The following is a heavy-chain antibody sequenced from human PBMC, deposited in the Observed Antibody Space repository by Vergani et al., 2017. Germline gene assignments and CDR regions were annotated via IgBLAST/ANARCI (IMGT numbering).Heavy chain of an antibody. J-gene: IGHJ4*02. Sequence: QVQLQESGPGLVKPPGTLSLTCAVSGDSISSNNCWTWVRPPPGKGLEWIGEICHTEDTKYRPSLKSRVTVSVDESRNLCSLRLNSVTAADTAVYYCATIDYRRCRYYFDYWGQGILVTVSS. V-gene: IGHV4-4*03. CDR3: ATIDYRRCRYYFDY. CDR2: ICHTEDT. D-gene: IGHD4/OR15-4a*01. CDR1: GDSISSNNC.